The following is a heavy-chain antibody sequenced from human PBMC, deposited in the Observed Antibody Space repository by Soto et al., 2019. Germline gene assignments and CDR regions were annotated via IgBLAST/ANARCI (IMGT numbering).Heavy chain of an antibody. CDR2: IVVGSGNT. D-gene: IGHD3-22*01. V-gene: IGHV1-58*01. Sequence: GASVKVSCKASGFTFTSSAVQWVRQARGQRLEWIGWIVVGSGNTNYAQKFQERVTITRDMSTSTAYMELSSLRSEDTAVYYCAAYYDSSGYYEPFTYYFDYWGQGTLVTVSS. CDR3: AAYYDSSGYYEPFTYYFDY. CDR1: GFTFTSSA. J-gene: IGHJ4*02.